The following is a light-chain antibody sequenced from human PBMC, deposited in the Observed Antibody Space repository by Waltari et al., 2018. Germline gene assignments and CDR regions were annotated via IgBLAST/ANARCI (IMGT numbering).Light chain of an antibody. J-gene: IGKJ4*01. CDR2: DTS. Sequence: DIVLTQSPAILSLSPGERASLSCRASQSVTNYLAWYQQKPGQAPRLLIYDTSNRATGIPARFSGSGFGTDFTLPISSLEPEDFAVYYCQQRRDWPLTFGGGTKVEIK. CDR1: QSVTNY. V-gene: IGKV3-11*01. CDR3: QQRRDWPLT.